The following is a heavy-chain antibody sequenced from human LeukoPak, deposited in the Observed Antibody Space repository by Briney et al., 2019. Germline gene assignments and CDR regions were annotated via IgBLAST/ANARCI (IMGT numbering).Heavy chain of an antibody. V-gene: IGHV4-34*01. CDR2: INHSGST. CDR1: GGSFSGYY. J-gene: IGHJ4*02. Sequence: SETLSLTCAVYGGSFSGYYWSWTRQPPGKGLEWIGEINHSGSTHYNPSLKSRVTISVDTSKNQFSLKLSSVTAADTAVYYCARGPGDSGSYYGDYWGQGTLVTVSS. CDR3: ARGPGDSGSYYGDY. D-gene: IGHD1-26*01.